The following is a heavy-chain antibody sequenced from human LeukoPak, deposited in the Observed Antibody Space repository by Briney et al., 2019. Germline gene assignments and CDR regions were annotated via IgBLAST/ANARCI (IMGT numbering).Heavy chain of an antibody. Sequence: SETLSLTCTVSGGSITNNNYYWGWIRQSPGKGLIWIASVYYTGSSYYNSSLESRVSISVDTSKNQFSLKLTSVTAADTAVYYCARLDGDRGDIGHWDHWGQGTLVTVSS. CDR1: GGSITNNNYY. V-gene: IGHV4-39*01. D-gene: IGHD5-12*01. CDR2: VYYTGSS. CDR3: ARLDGDRGDIGHWDH. J-gene: IGHJ4*02.